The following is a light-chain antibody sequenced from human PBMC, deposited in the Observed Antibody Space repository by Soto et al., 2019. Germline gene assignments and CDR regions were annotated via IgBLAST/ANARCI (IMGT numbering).Light chain of an antibody. CDR2: GAS. CDR1: QSVSNN. Sequence: EIVMTQSPATLSVSPGERATLSCRASQSVSNNLAWYQQKPGQAPRLLIYGASTRATGIPARFRGSGSGTEFTLTISSLQSEDFAVYYCQQYNTWSPLTFGGGTKVETK. V-gene: IGKV3-15*01. CDR3: QQYNTWSPLT. J-gene: IGKJ4*01.